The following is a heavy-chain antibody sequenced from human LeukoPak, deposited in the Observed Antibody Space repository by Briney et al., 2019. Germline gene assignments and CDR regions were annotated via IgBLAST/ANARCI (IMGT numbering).Heavy chain of an antibody. Sequence: GGSLRLSCAASGFTFSSYAMLWVRQAPGKGLEWVAVISYDGSNKYYADSVKGRFTISRDNSKNTLYLQMNSLRAEDTAVYYCARDSGSYLGCWGQGTLVTVSS. CDR3: ARDSGSYLGC. CDR2: ISYDGSNK. D-gene: IGHD1-26*01. J-gene: IGHJ4*02. CDR1: GFTFSSYA. V-gene: IGHV3-30*04.